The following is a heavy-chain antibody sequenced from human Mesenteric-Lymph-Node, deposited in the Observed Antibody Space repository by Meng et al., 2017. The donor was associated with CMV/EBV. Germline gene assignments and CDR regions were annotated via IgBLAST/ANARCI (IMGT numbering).Heavy chain of an antibody. CDR2: IRHDGSNK. Sequence: GESLKISCAASGFIFSSYGMHWVRQAPGKGLEWVAFIRHDGSNKYYADSAKGRFTISRDNSKNTLYLQMNSLRAEDTAVYYCARDTWGPDYWGQGTLVTVSS. J-gene: IGHJ4*02. CDR1: GFIFSSYG. V-gene: IGHV3-30*02. D-gene: IGHD3-16*01. CDR3: ARDTWGPDY.